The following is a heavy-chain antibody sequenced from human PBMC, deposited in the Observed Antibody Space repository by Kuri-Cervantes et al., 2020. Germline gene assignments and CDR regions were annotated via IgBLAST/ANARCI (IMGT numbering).Heavy chain of an antibody. CDR2: ISYDGKNQ. V-gene: IGHV3-30*04. D-gene: IGHD6-19*01. J-gene: IGHJ5*02. CDR3: ARGAVAGMGEWFDP. Sequence: GGSLRLSCAASGFTFSSDSLHWVRQAPGKRLEWVAVISYDGKNQYYPDSVKGRFTISRDDSKNALYLQVNSLRAEDTAVYYCARGAVAGMGEWFDPWGQGTLVTVSS. CDR1: GFTFSSDS.